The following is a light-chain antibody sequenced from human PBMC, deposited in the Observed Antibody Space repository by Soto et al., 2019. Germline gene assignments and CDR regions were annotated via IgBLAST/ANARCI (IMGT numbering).Light chain of an antibody. V-gene: IGKV3-20*01. CDR3: QQYGSSPRT. CDR2: GTS. CDR1: QSVSSRY. Sequence: EFVLTQSPGTLSLSQGERATLSCRASQSVSSRYLACFQHNPGQAPRLLISGTSSRATGIPDRFSGSGSGTDFTLTITRLGPADFAVYYCQQYGSSPRTFGQGTKVDI. J-gene: IGKJ1*01.